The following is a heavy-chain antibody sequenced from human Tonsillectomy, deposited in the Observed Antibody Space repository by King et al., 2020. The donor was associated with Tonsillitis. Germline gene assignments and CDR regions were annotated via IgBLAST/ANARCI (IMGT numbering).Heavy chain of an antibody. Sequence: VQLVESGGGVVQPGGSLRLSCAASEFTFSYYAMNWVRQAPGKGLEWVSAISGSGSSTYYADSVKGRFSISRENSKNTLYLQMNSLRDEDTAVDYCAKDGVRYSYGLVQYYFDYWGQGTLVTVSS. D-gene: IGHD5-18*01. CDR2: ISGSGSST. CDR1: EFTFSYYA. CDR3: AKDGVRYSYGLVQYYFDY. J-gene: IGHJ4*02. V-gene: IGHV3-23*04.